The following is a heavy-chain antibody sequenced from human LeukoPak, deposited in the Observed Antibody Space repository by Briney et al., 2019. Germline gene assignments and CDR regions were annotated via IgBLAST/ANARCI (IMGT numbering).Heavy chain of an antibody. CDR3: ARDIVVVPAAIEEVGYYYYGMDV. J-gene: IGHJ6*02. V-gene: IGHV3-9*01. Sequence: PGRSLRLSCAASGFTFDDYAMHWVRQAPGKGLEWVSGISWNSGSIGYADSVKGRFTISRDNAKNSLYLQMNSLRAEDTAVYYCARDIVVVPAAIEEVGYYYYGMDVWGQGTTVTVSS. D-gene: IGHD2-2*01. CDR2: ISWNSGSI. CDR1: GFTFDDYA.